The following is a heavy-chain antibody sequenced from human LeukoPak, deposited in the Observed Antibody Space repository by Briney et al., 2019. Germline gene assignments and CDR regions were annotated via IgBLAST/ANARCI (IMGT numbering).Heavy chain of an antibody. V-gene: IGHV4-61*02. J-gene: IGHJ4*02. Sequence: PSQTLSLTCTVSGGSISSGSYYWSWIRQPAGKGLEWIGRIYTSGSTNYNPSLKSRVTISVDTSKNQFSLKLSSVTAADTAVYYCARIGGSGIDYWGQGTLVTVSS. CDR1: GGSISSGSYY. D-gene: IGHD3-10*01. CDR2: IYTSGST. CDR3: ARIGGSGIDY.